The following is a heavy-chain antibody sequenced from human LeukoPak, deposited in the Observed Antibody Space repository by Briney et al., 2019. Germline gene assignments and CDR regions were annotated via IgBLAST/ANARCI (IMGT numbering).Heavy chain of an antibody. CDR1: GFTFSSYA. V-gene: IGHV3-23*01. CDR2: ISGSGGST. D-gene: IGHD3-22*01. Sequence: PGGSLRLSCAASGFTFSSYAMSWVRQAPGKGLEWVSAISGSGGSTYYADSVKGRFTISRDNAKNSLYLQMNSLRAEDTAVYYCARLDSSGSFDYWGQGTLVTVSS. CDR3: ARLDSSGSFDY. J-gene: IGHJ4*02.